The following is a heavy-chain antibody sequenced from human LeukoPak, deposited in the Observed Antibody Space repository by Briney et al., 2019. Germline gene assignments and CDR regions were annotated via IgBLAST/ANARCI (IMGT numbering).Heavy chain of an antibody. Sequence: GASVKVSCKASGGTFSSYAISWVRQAPGQGLEWMGRIIPILGIANYAQKFQGRVTITEDKSKSTAYMELSSLRSEDTAVYYCARDTSSSWSYHWFDPWGQGTLVTVSS. D-gene: IGHD6-13*01. CDR1: GGTFSSYA. CDR3: ARDTSSSWSYHWFDP. J-gene: IGHJ5*02. CDR2: IIPILGIA. V-gene: IGHV1-69*04.